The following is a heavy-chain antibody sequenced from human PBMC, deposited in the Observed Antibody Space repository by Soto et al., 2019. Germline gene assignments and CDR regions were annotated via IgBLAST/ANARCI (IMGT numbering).Heavy chain of an antibody. CDR3: AKEPVGPDWYFNL. CDR1: GFTFRSYA. V-gene: IGHV3-23*01. CDR2: ISGSGIST. J-gene: IGHJ2*01. Sequence: GSLRLSCAPSGFTFRSYAMSWVRQAPGKGLEWVSGISGSGISTHYADSVKGRFTVSRDNSKNTLNLQMNSLRAEDTAVYNCAKEPVGPDWYFNLWGRGTLVTVSS.